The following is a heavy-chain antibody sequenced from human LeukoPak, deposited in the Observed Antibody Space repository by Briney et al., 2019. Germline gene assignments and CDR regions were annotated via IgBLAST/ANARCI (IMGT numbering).Heavy chain of an antibody. CDR2: IIPIFGTA. CDR1: GGTFSSYA. V-gene: IGHV1-69*01. Sequence: SVKVSCKASGGTFSSYAISWVRQAPGQGLEWMGGIIPIFGTANYAQKFQGRVTITADESTSTAYMELSSLRSEDTAVYYCAXXXGXLSTXVDYXGQGTLVTXXS. J-gene: IGHJ4*02. CDR3: AXXXGXLSTXVDY.